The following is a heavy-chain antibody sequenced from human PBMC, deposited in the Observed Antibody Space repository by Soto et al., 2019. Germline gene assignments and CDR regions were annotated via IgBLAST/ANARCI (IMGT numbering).Heavy chain of an antibody. CDR1: GYTSTSYA. CDR2: INAGNGNT. D-gene: IGHD3-10*01. V-gene: IGHV1-3*01. CDR3: ASGPNDYDLGRYCED. Sequence: ASVKVSCKASGYTSTSYAMHWVRQAPGQRLEWMGWINAGNGNTKYSQKFQGRVTITRDTSASTAYMELSSLRSEDTAVYYCASGPNDYDLGRYCEDWGQGTLVTVSS. J-gene: IGHJ4*02.